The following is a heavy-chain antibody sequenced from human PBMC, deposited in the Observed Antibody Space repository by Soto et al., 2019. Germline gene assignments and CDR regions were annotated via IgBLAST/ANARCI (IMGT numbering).Heavy chain of an antibody. Sequence: QITLNESGPTLVKPTQTLTLTCTFSGFSLSTRGVGVGWIRQPPGKALEWLALLYWDDDERYSPSLMSRLTITKDTPKNQLFLTMTNVDPVDTATYYCAHRPRGFTYFFDYWGQGTLATVSS. CDR2: LYWDDDE. J-gene: IGHJ4*02. CDR3: AHRPRGFTYFFDY. V-gene: IGHV2-5*02. CDR1: GFSLSTRGVG.